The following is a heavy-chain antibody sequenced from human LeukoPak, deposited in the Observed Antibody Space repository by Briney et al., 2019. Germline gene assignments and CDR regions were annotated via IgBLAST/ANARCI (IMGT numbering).Heavy chain of an antibody. J-gene: IGHJ3*02. CDR2: ISGSGGST. Sequence: GGSLRLSCAASGFTFSSYAMSWVRQAPGKGLEWVSAISGSGGSTYYADSVKGRFTISRDNSKNTLYLQMNSLRAEDTVVYYCAKGGYCSGGSCYSGAFDIWGQGTMVTVSS. V-gene: IGHV3-23*01. D-gene: IGHD2-15*01. CDR1: GFTFSSYA. CDR3: AKGGYCSGGSCYSGAFDI.